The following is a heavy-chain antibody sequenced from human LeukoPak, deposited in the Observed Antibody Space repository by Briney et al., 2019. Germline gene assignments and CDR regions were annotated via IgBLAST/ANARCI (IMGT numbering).Heavy chain of an antibody. D-gene: IGHD6-13*01. CDR3: ARNSGYSSSWSHDAFDI. V-gene: IGHV3-21*01. CDR2: ISSSISYI. J-gene: IGHJ3*02. Sequence: PGGSLRLSCAASGFTFSSYSMNWVRQAPGKGLKWVSSISSSISYIYYADSVKGRFTISRDNAKNSLYLQMNSLRAEDTAVYYCARNSGYSSSWSHDAFDIWGQGTMVTVSS. CDR1: GFTFSSYS.